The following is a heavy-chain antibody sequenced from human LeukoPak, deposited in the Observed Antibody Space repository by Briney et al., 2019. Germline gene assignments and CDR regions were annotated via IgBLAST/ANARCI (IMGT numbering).Heavy chain of an antibody. Sequence: PGRSLRLSCAASGFTFSSYGMHWVRQAPGKGLEWGAVIWFDGSNKYYAYSVKGRFTISKDNSKNRLYLQMSSLRAEDRAVYYCARDHRIVGYCSGGSCYSGAFDIWGQGTMVTVSS. CDR1: GFTFSSYG. D-gene: IGHD2-15*01. CDR3: ARDHRIVGYCSGGSCYSGAFDI. CDR2: IWFDGSNK. J-gene: IGHJ3*02. V-gene: IGHV3-33*01.